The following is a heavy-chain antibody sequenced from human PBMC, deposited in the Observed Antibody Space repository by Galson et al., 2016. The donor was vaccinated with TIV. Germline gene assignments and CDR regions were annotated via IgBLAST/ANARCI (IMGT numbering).Heavy chain of an antibody. CDR1: GYSFTNYG. J-gene: IGHJ3*02. V-gene: IGHV1-18*01. CDR3: ARNQGSCIDSTCLTAVFDI. Sequence: SVKVSCKASGYSFTNYGIAWVRQAPGQGLEWMGWISTYNGYTDYAQKLQGRVTMTTDTSTSTAYMELRSLRSEDTAVYSCARNQGSCIDSTCLTAVFDIWGQGTTVTVSS. CDR2: ISTYNGYT. D-gene: IGHD2-15*01.